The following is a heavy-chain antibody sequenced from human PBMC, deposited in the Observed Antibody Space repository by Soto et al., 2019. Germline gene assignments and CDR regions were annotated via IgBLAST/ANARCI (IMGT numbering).Heavy chain of an antibody. D-gene: IGHD5-12*01. CDR2: IHYNGNT. Sequence: QVQLQVSAPGLVKPSETLSLTCTVSGDSISAYSWSWVRQPPGKGLEWIGNIHYNGNTKYNPSLKSRVTMSVHTSKNQLSLKLISVTAADTAKYFCAREGNLGRWLQPLVFCGQGTRVTVSS. J-gene: IGHJ4*02. V-gene: IGHV4-59*01. CDR3: AREGNLGRWLQPLVF. CDR1: GDSISAYS.